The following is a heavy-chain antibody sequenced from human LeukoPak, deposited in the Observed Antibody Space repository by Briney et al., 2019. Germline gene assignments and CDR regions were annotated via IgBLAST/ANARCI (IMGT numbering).Heavy chain of an antibody. V-gene: IGHV4-38-2*01. CDR3: ARQDVSGYYSSYWYFDL. CDR2: IHHSGST. CDR1: GYSISSGYY. D-gene: IGHD3-22*01. J-gene: IGHJ2*01. Sequence: ASETLSLTCAVSGYSISSGYYWGWIRQSPGKGLEWTGTIHHSGSTYYNPSLKSRVTISVDRSKNQFSLRLSSVTAADTAVYYCARQDVSGYYSSYWYFDLWGRGTLVTVSS.